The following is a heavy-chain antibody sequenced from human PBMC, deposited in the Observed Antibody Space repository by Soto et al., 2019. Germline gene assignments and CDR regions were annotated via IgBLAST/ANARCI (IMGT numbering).Heavy chain of an antibody. D-gene: IGHD3-10*01. J-gene: IGHJ5*02. CDR2: IYHSGST. CDR3: ARRSRWYYYGTASYYNLWLDP. Sequence: SETLSLTCTVSGDSISNTAYYWGWIRQPPGKGLEWIGDIYHSGSTYYNPSLKSRVTISVDTSKNQFSLKLRSVTAADTAVYYCARRSRWYYYGTASYYNLWLDPWGQGTLVTLSS. CDR1: GDSISNTAYY. V-gene: IGHV4-39*01.